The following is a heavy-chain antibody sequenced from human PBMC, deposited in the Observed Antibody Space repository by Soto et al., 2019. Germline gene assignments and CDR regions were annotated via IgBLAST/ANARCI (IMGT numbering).Heavy chain of an antibody. V-gene: IGHV3-7*01. J-gene: IGHJ4*02. Sequence: LRLSCAASGFTFSTYWMTWVRQAPEKGLEWVANIKQDGNEKYYVDSVKGRFTISRDNAKNSLYLQMNSLRAEDTAVYYCARSIVGATATSFDYWGQGTLVTVSS. CDR3: ARSIVGATATSFDY. CDR1: GFTFSTYW. D-gene: IGHD1-26*01. CDR2: IKQDGNEK.